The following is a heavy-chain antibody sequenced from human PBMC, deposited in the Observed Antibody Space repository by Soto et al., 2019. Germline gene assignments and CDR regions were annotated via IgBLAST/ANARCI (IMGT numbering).Heavy chain of an antibody. CDR1: GFTFIDYY. D-gene: IGHD6-13*01. V-gene: IGHV3-11*01. CDR2: ISSSGSTI. J-gene: IGHJ4*02. Sequence: GGSLRLSCAASGFTFIDYYMSWILQAPGKGLEWVSYISSSGSTIYYADSVKGRFTISRDNAKNSLYLQMNSLRAEDTAVYYCASQPTAAGTGLVFYWGKEPLVTFSS. CDR3: ASQPTAAGTGLVFY.